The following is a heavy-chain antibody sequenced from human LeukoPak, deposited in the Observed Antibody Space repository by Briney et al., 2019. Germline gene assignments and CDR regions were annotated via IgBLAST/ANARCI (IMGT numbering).Heavy chain of an antibody. V-gene: IGHV1-18*01. J-gene: IGHJ4*02. D-gene: IGHD3-3*01. Sequence: ASVKVSCKASGFTLTRKGISWVRQAPGQGLEWMGWIGTYNGLTDYAQRLQGRVTMTTDTSTNTAYMELRSLKSDDTAVYFCARSNDYDSWSGYYYFDYWGQGTVVTVSS. CDR1: GFTLTRKG. CDR2: IGTYNGLT. CDR3: ARSNDYDSWSGYYYFDY.